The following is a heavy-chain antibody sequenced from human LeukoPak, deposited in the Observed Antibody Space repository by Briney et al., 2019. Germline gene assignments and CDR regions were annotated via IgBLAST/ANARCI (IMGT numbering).Heavy chain of an antibody. CDR3: ARGDRDYYDSSGYYEGYWFDP. CDR1: GGTFSSYA. CDR2: IIPIFGTA. J-gene: IGHJ5*02. V-gene: IGHV1-69*05. D-gene: IGHD3-22*01. Sequence: SVKVSCKASGGTFSSYAISCVRQAPGQGLEWMGRIIPIFGTANYAQKFQGRVTITTDESTSTAYMELSSLRSEDTAVYYCARGDRDYYDSSGYYEGYWFDPWGQGTLVTVSS.